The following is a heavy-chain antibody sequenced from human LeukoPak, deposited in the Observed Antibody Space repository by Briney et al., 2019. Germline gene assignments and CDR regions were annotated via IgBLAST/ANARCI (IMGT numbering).Heavy chain of an antibody. J-gene: IGHJ3*02. Sequence: ASVKVSCKASGYTFTDPYIHWVRQAPGQGLEWMGWINPNSGGTNYAQKFQGRVIMTRDTSLNPAYMELSRLGSDDTAVYFCARARLWAFDIWGQGTMVTVSS. V-gene: IGHV1-2*02. CDR2: INPNSGGT. CDR3: ARARLWAFDI. D-gene: IGHD3-16*01. CDR1: GYTFTDPY.